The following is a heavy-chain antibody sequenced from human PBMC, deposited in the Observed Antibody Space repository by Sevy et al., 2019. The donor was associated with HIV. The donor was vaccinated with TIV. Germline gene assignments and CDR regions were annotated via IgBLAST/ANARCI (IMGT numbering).Heavy chain of an antibody. CDR2: ISSSSSYI. Sequence: GGSLRLSCAASGFTFSSYSMNWVRQAPGKGLEWVSSISSSSSYIYYADSVKGRFSISRDNAKNSLYLQMNSLRAEDTAVYYCARKRYGSSTSCYTGFDYWGQGTLVTVSS. CDR3: ARKRYGSSTSCYTGFDY. D-gene: IGHD2-2*02. J-gene: IGHJ4*02. V-gene: IGHV3-21*01. CDR1: GFTFSSYS.